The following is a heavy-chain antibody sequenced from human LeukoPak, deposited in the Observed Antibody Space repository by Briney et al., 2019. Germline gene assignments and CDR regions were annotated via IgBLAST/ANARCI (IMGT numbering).Heavy chain of an antibody. Sequence: LETLSLTCTVSGGSISSYYWSWIRQPAGKGLEWIGRIYTSGNTNYNPSLKSRVTMSVDTSKNQFSLKLSSVTAADTAVYYCTREGLGYCSGASCYRAYDTWGQGTMVTVSS. CDR1: GGSISSYY. CDR2: IYTSGNT. J-gene: IGHJ3*02. V-gene: IGHV4-4*07. CDR3: TREGLGYCSGASCYRAYDT. D-gene: IGHD2-2*02.